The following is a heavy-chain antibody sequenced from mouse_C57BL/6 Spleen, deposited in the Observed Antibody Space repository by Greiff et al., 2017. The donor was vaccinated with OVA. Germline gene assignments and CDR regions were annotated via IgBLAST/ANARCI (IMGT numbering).Heavy chain of an antibody. V-gene: IGHV1-53*01. D-gene: IGHD2-5*01. J-gene: IGHJ4*01. CDR1: GYTFTSYW. CDR2: INPSNGGT. CDR3: APGGPYYSNYEAMDY. Sequence: QVQLQQSGTELVKPGASVKLSCKASGYTFTSYWMHWVKQRPGQGLEWIGNINPSNGGTNYNEKFKSKATLTVDKSSSTAYMQLSSLTSEDSAVYYCAPGGPYYSNYEAMDYWGQGTSVTVSS.